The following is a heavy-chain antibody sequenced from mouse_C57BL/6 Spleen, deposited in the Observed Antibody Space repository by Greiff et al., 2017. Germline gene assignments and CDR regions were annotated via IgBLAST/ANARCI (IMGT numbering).Heavy chain of an antibody. Sequence: QVQLQQPGAELVRPGSSVKLSCKASGYTFTSYWMHWVKQRPIQGLEWIGNIDPSDSETHYNQKFKDKATLTVDKSSSAAYMQLSSLTSEASAVYYCARLEGNYVGYFDYWGQGTTLTVSS. CDR1: GYTFTSYW. J-gene: IGHJ2*01. D-gene: IGHD1-1*01. CDR2: IDPSDSET. V-gene: IGHV1-52*01. CDR3: ARLEGNYVGYFDY.